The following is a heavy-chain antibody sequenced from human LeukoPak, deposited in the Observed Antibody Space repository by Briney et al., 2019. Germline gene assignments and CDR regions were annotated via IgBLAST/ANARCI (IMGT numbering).Heavy chain of an antibody. CDR3: ARDEYFWSGYYYYYYMDV. V-gene: IGHV3-7*01. CDR1: GFTFSSYW. J-gene: IGHJ6*03. Sequence: GGSLRLSCAASGFTFSSYWMSWFRQAPGKGLEWVANIKQDGSEKYYVDSVKGRFTISRDNAKNSLYLQMNSLRAEDTAVYYCARDEYFWSGYYYYYYMDVWGKGTTVTVSS. CDR2: IKQDGSEK. D-gene: IGHD3-3*01.